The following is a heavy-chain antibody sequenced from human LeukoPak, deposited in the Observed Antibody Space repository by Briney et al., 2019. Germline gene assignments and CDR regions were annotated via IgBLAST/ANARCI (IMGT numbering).Heavy chain of an antibody. V-gene: IGHV3-30*02. CDR2: IRYDGSNK. J-gene: IGHJ4*02. CDR3: ASRPRLVVVAPTDY. CDR1: GFTFSSYG. D-gene: IGHD2-15*01. Sequence: PGGSLRLSCAASGFTFSSYGMHWVRQAPGKGLEWVAFIRYDGSNKYYADSVKGRFTISRDNSKNTLYLQMNSLRAEDTTVYYCASRPRLVVVAPTDYWGQGTLVTVSS.